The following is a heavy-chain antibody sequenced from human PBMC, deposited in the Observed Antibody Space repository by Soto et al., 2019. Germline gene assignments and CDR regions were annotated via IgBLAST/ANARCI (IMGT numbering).Heavy chain of an antibody. J-gene: IGHJ1*01. V-gene: IGHV4-34*01. Sequence: SETLSLTCAVYGESFSGYYWSWIRQPPGKGLEWIGKINHSGNTKYNPSLKSRVTISVDTSKNQFSLKLSSVTAADTAKYYCAREGNLGRWLQPRDVWGQGTLVTVS. CDR1: GESFSGYY. D-gene: IGHD5-12*01. CDR2: INHSGNT. CDR3: AREGNLGRWLQPRDV.